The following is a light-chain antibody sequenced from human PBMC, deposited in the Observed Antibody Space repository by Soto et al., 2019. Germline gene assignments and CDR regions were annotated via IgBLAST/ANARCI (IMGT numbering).Light chain of an antibody. CDR3: QVWDSMSDHSGV. V-gene: IGLV3-21*02. CDR2: EDS. J-gene: IGLJ2*01. CDR1: NIGSKG. Sequence: SYELTQPPSLSVAPGQTATITCGGNNIGSKGVHWYQQRPGQAPVLVVFEDSDRPSGIPERFSASNSGNTATLTISRVEAGDEADYYCQVWDSMSDHSGVFGGGTKLTVL.